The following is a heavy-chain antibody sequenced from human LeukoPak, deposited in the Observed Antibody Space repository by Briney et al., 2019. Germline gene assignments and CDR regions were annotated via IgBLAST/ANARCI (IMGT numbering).Heavy chain of an antibody. CDR1: GFTFSGYA. D-gene: IGHD3-22*01. V-gene: IGHV3-23*01. Sequence: GGSLRLSCAASGFTFSGYAMSWVRQAPGKGLEWVSAISGSGGSTYYADSVKGRFTISRDNSKNTLYLQMNSLRAEDTAVYYCAKAPTSPYYYDSSGYYGPYYYMDVWGKGTTVTVSS. J-gene: IGHJ6*03. CDR2: ISGSGGST. CDR3: AKAPTSPYYYDSSGYYGPYYYMDV.